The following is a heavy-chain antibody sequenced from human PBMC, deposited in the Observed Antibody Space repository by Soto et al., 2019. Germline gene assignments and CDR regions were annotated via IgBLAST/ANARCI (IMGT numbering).Heavy chain of an antibody. CDR1: GYTLTSNY. J-gene: IGHJ4*02. CDR2: INPSGGTT. CDR3: SRGEPHSSGWNFDY. Sequence: QVQLVQSGAEVKKPGASVRVSCKASGYTLTSNYIHWVRQAPGQGLEWMGKINPSGGTTRYGQKFQGRVTMTSDTSTSTVYMEMSSLRSEDTAVYYCSRGEPHSSGWNFDYWGQGTLVTVSP. D-gene: IGHD6-19*01. V-gene: IGHV1-46*03.